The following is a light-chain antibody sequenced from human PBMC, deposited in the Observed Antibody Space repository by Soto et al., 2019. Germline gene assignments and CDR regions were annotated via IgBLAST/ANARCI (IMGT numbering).Light chain of an antibody. CDR3: QQYNSYSPLT. V-gene: IGKV1-5*03. Sequence: DIQMTQSPSTLSASVGDRVTITCRASQSISSWLAWYQQKPGKAPKLLIYKASSLESGVPSRFSGSGSGTAFTLTISSLQPDDFATYDCQQYNSYSPLTFGGGTKVEIK. J-gene: IGKJ4*01. CDR2: KAS. CDR1: QSISSW.